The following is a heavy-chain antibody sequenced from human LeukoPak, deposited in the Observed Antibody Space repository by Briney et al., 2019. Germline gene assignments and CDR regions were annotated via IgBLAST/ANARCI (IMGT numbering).Heavy chain of an antibody. D-gene: IGHD4-23*01. Sequence: PSETLSLTCTVSGXSIGSYYWSWLRQPAGKGLEWIGRIFTSGSTNYNPSLKSRVTMSVDTSNNQFSLKLNSVTAADTAVYYCARMDYGGTLWYFDYWGQGILVTVSS. CDR3: ARMDYGGTLWYFDY. CDR2: IFTSGST. J-gene: IGHJ4*02. CDR1: GXSIGSYY. V-gene: IGHV4-4*07.